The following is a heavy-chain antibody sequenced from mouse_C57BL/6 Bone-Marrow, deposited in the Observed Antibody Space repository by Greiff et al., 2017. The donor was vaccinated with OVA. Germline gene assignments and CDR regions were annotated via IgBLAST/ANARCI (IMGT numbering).Heavy chain of an antibody. CDR3: ARYGDYYGSSYRYFDV. D-gene: IGHD1-1*01. CDR1: GFNIKNTY. Sequence: EVQRVESVAELVRPGASVKLSCTASGFNIKNTYMHWVKQRPEQGLEWIGRIDPANGNTKYAPKFQGKATITADTSSNTAYLQLSSLTSEDTAIYYCARYGDYYGSSYRYFDVWGTGTTVTVSS. CDR2: IDPANGNT. J-gene: IGHJ1*03. V-gene: IGHV14-3*01.